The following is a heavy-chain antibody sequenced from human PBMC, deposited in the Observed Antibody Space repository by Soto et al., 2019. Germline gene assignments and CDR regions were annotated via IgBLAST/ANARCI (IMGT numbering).Heavy chain of an antibody. Sequence: QVQVVESGGGVVQPGRSLRLSCTASGFTFRSHAMHWVRQAPGKGLGWVAQIWYDGSNKYYADSVKGRFTISRDNSKNTLYVQMDSLRVEDTAVYYCARDGQSLAPYALDVWGPRTSVTVS. D-gene: IGHD6-19*01. V-gene: IGHV3-33*01. CDR2: IWYDGSNK. CDR1: GFTFRSHA. J-gene: IGHJ6*02. CDR3: ARDGQSLAPYALDV.